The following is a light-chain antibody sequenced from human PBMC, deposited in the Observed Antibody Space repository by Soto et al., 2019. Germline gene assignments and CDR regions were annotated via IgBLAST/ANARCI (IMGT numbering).Light chain of an antibody. J-gene: IGKJ5*01. CDR2: WAS. CDR1: QSFLYSSNNKNY. V-gene: IGKV4-1*01. CDR3: QQYYSTPIT. Sequence: DIVMTQSQDSLAVSLGERATINCKSSQSFLYSSNNKNYLAWYQQKPGQPPKLLIYWASTRESGVPDRFSGSGSGTDFTLTISSLQAEDVAVYYCQQYYSTPITFGQGTRLEI.